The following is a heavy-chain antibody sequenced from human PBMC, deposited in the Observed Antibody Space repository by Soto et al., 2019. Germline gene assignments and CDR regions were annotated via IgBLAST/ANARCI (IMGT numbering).Heavy chain of an antibody. D-gene: IGHD3-10*01. CDR3: AKEEFYYYYLDV. V-gene: IGHV3-66*01. CDR1: GLTVSSNY. Sequence: PGGSLRLSCAFSGLTVSSNYMSWVRQAPGKGLEWVSVIYTGGTTYYADSVKGRFTISRDNSKNTLYLQVNSLRAEDTAVYYCAKEEFYYYYLDVWGKGTTVTVSS. CDR2: IYTGGTT. J-gene: IGHJ6*03.